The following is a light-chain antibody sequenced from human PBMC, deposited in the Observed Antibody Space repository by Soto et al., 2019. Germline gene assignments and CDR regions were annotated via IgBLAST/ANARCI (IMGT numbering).Light chain of an antibody. V-gene: IGKV3-15*01. Sequence: EVVMTQSPATLSLSPGERATLSCRASQSVSSSLAWYQQKPGQAPRLLIYCASTRASGIPDRFSGSGAETEFTLNISSLQAEDFSIYYCQQYNNWWTFGQGTKVEIK. CDR3: QQYNNWWT. CDR2: CAS. J-gene: IGKJ1*01. CDR1: QSVSSS.